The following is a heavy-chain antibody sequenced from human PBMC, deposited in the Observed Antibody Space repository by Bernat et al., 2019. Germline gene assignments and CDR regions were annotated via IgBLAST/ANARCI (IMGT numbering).Heavy chain of an antibody. CDR2: IWYDGSNK. CDR1: GFTFSSYG. Sequence: QVQLVESGGGVVQPGRSLRLSCAASGFTFSSYGMHWVRQAPGKGLEWVAVIWYDGSNKYYADSVKGRFTISRDNSKNTLYLQMNSLRAEDTAVYYCARGGPRYCSGGSCYPYYWGQGTLVTVSS. V-gene: IGHV3-33*01. CDR3: ARGGPRYCSGGSCYPYY. J-gene: IGHJ4*02. D-gene: IGHD2-15*01.